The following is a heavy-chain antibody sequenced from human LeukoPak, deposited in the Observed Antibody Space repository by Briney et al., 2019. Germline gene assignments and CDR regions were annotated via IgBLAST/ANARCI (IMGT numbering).Heavy chain of an antibody. D-gene: IGHD5-12*01. CDR3: ARRFGGYSNFDF. Sequence: PSETLSLTCTVSGGSFSSFYWSWIRQPPGKGLEWIGYAYYGGSTNYSPSLESRVTISVDTSKNQFSLNLSSVTAADTAVYYCARRFGGYSNFDFWGQGILVTVSS. CDR2: AYYGGST. J-gene: IGHJ4*02. V-gene: IGHV4-59*08. CDR1: GGSFSSFY.